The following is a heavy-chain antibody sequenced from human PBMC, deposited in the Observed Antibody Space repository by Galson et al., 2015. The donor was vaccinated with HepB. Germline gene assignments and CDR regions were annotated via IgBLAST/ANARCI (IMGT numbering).Heavy chain of an antibody. CDR3: AKERVIAVAGGDYGMDV. V-gene: IGHV3-30*18. Sequence: SLRLSCAASGFTFSSYGMHWVRQAPGKGLEWVAVISYDGSNKYYADSVKGRFTISRDNSKNTLYLQMNSLRAEDTAVYYCAKERVIAVAGGDYGMDVWGQGTTVTVSS. J-gene: IGHJ6*02. CDR2: ISYDGSNK. CDR1: GFTFSSYG. D-gene: IGHD6-19*01.